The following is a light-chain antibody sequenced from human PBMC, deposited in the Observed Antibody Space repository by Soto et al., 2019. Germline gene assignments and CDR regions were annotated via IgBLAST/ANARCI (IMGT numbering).Light chain of an antibody. CDR2: EVS. CDR3: CSYAGSSTPVV. Sequence: QSALTQPASVSGSPGQSITISCTGTSSDVGSYNLVSWYQQHPGKAPKLMIYEVSKRPSGVSNRFSGSKSGNTASLTISGLQAKDEADYYCCSYAGSSTPVVFGGGTQLTVL. CDR1: SSDVGSYNL. J-gene: IGLJ2*01. V-gene: IGLV2-23*02.